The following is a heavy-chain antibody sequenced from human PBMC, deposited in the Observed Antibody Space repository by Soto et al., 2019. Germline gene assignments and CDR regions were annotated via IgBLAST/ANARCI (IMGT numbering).Heavy chain of an antibody. CDR1: VYDVNTNL. CDR3: ARLPRDCHKNSCYYADP. Sequence: GESLKISCRGSVYDVNTNLFGWVRHLPGRGLEWGGIMYPGDSDTRLHPSLQGHVTLSADVTVSTAFLQWRTLKTSDSGMYFCARLPRDCHKNSCYYADPWGQGTSVTVSS. CDR2: MYPGDSDT. J-gene: IGHJ5*02. V-gene: IGHV5-51*01. D-gene: IGHD3-22*01.